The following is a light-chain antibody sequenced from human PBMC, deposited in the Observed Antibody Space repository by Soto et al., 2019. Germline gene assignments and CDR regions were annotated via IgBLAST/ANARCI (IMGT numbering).Light chain of an antibody. V-gene: IGLV2-14*01. CDR2: DVR. CDR1: SSDVGAYNY. J-gene: IGLJ1*01. CDR3: ASYAGGSTYL. Sequence: QSVLSQPASVSGSPGQSITISCIGTSSDVGAYNYVSWDQQHPGTAPKLMISDVRLRPSGVSDRFSGSKAGNTASLTISGLQAEDEADYYCASYAGGSTYLFLTGTKVTVL.